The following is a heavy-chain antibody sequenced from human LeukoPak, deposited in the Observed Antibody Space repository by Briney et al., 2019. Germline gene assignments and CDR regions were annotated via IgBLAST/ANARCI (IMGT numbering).Heavy chain of an antibody. J-gene: IGHJ4*02. D-gene: IGHD3-22*01. CDR2: INPNSGGT. V-gene: IGHV1-2*02. CDR3: ARVRYYDSSGYYPEAFDY. Sequence: ASVKASCKASGYTFTGYYMHWVRQAPGQGLEWMGWINPNSGGTNYAQKFQGRVTMTRDTSISTTYMELSRLRSDDTAVYYCARVRYYDSSGYYPEAFDYWGQGALVTVSS. CDR1: GYTFTGYY.